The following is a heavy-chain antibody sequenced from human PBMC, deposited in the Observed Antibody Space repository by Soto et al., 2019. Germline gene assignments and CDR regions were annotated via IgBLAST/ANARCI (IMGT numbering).Heavy chain of an antibody. D-gene: IGHD2-2*01. CDR1: GYTFSNFW. J-gene: IGHJ6*02. V-gene: IGHV5-51*01. CDR2: IYPGDSDT. CDR3: ARRGSSDSNYYFGLDV. Sequence: GESLKISCKGSGYTFSNFWIGRVRQMPGKGLEWMGIIYPGDSDTKYSPSFQGQVSISADKSTSTAYLQWSSLKASDTAIYYCARRGSSDSNYYFGLDVWGQGTTVTSP.